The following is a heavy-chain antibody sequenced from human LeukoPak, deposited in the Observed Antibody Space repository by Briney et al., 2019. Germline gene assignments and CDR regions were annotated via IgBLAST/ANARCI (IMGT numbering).Heavy chain of an antibody. J-gene: IGHJ4*02. CDR3: AKVRFGVTARYHFDF. Sequence: GGSLRLSCAASGFTFSSYAMSWVRQAPGKGLEWVSTISTSGGSTYYPDSVKGRFTISRDNSKNTLYLQMNSLRAEDAAVYYCAKVRFGVTARYHFDFWGQGTLVTVSS. CDR2: ISTSGGST. CDR1: GFTFSSYA. D-gene: IGHD3-10*01. V-gene: IGHV3-23*01.